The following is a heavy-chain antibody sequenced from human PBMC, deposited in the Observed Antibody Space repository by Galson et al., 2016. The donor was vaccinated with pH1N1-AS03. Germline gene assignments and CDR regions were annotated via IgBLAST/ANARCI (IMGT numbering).Heavy chain of an antibody. V-gene: IGHV3-53*01. CDR1: GFSVRTNY. Sequence: SLRLSCAASGFSVRTNYMTWIRHTPGKGLEWVSLLSAGNDAYYAGSGRGGFTISRSDAKNTLHLQMNSLRADDTGVYYCARDRHHSSRHYYYGMDVWGQGTTVTVAS. J-gene: IGHJ6*02. CDR2: LSAGNDA. D-gene: IGHD3-10*01. CDR3: ARDRHHSSRHYYYGMDV.